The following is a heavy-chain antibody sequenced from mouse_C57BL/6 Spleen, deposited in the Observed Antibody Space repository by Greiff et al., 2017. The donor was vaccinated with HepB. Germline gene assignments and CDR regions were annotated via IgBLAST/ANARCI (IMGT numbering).Heavy chain of an antibody. CDR3: ARGGLYYCSPLY. V-gene: IGHV1-26*01. Sequence: EVKLMESGPELVKPGASVKISCKASGYTFTDYYMNWVKQSHGKSLEWIGDINHNNGGTSYNKKFKGKATLTVDKSSSTAYMELRSLTSEDSAVYYGARGGLYYCSPLYWGQGTTLTVSS. CDR2: INHNNGGT. J-gene: IGHJ2*01. D-gene: IGHD1-1*01. CDR1: GYTFTDYY.